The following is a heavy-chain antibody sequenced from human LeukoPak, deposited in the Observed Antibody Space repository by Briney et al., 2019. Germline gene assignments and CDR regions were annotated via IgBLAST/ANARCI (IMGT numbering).Heavy chain of an antibody. D-gene: IGHD3-3*01. CDR2: ISGSGTTT. CDR3: AKVREDKMSGIYYFDY. J-gene: IGHJ4*02. CDR1: GFTFSSYA. Sequence: GGSLRLSCAASGFTFSSYAMSWVRQAPGKGLEWVSGISGSGTTTYHADSVKGRFTISRDNSKNTLYLQMNSLGAEDTAVYYCAKVREDKMSGIYYFDYWGEGTLVSVSS. V-gene: IGHV3-23*01.